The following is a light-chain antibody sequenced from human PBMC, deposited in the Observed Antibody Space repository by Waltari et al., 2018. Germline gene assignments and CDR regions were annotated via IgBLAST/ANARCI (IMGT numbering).Light chain of an antibody. CDR2: EVT. J-gene: IGLJ1*01. CDR3: CSYVGLGIYV. V-gene: IGLV2-23*02. Sequence: QSGLTQPASVSGSPGQSITISCTGTSSDVGNYNLVSWYQQSPGKAPQLMVYEVTKRASGVSDRFSGSKSGNTASLTIHGLQSEDEADYYCCSYVGLGIYVFGSGTKVTVL. CDR1: SSDVGNYNL.